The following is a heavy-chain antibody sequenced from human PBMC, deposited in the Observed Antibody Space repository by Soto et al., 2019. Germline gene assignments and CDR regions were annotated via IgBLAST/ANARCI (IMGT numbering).Heavy chain of an antibody. J-gene: IGHJ4*02. Sequence: GGSLRLSCAASGFTFSSYAMSWVRQAPGKGLEWVSAISGSGGGTYYANSVKGRFTISRDNSKNTLYLQMNSLRAEDTAVYYCAKADIVMVTATEHNDYWGQGTLVTVSS. D-gene: IGHD2-21*02. CDR2: ISGSGGGT. V-gene: IGHV3-23*01. CDR3: AKADIVMVTATEHNDY. CDR1: GFTFSSYA.